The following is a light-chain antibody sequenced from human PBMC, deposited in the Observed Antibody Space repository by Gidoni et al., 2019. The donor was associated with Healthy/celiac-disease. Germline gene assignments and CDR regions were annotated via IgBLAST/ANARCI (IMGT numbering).Light chain of an antibody. V-gene: IGKV3-20*01. CDR1: QSVSSSY. CDR3: QQYGSSGFT. CDR2: GAS. J-gene: IGKJ3*01. Sequence: DIVLTQSPGTLSSSPGARATLPCRPSQSVSSSYLAWYQQKPGQAPRLLIYGASSRATGIPDRFSGSGSGTDFTLTISRLEPEDFAVYYCQQYGSSGFTFGPGTKVDIK.